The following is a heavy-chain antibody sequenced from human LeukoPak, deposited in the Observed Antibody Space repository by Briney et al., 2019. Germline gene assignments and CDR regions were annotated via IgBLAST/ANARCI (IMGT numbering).Heavy chain of an antibody. CDR1: GFTFSDYY. V-gene: IGHV3-11*04. D-gene: IGHD7-27*01. CDR3: ARDKDWGFDY. Sequence: GGSLRLSCAASGFTFSDYYMSWIRQAPGKGLEWVSYISSGGGNLNYADSVKGRFTISRDEAKNSLYLQMNSLRDEDTAVYYCARDKDWGFDYWGQGILSPSPQ. CDR2: ISSGGGNL. J-gene: IGHJ4*02.